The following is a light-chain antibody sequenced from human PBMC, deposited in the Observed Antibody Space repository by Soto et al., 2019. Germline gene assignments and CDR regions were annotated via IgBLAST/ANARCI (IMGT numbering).Light chain of an antibody. CDR1: SSNIGINF. CDR3: GTWDSSLSAVV. CDR2: DND. V-gene: IGLV1-51*01. J-gene: IGLJ2*01. Sequence: QSVLTQPPSVCAAPGQKVTISCSGSSSNIGINFGSWYQQLPGTAPKLLIYDNDKRPSGIPDRFSGSKSGTSATLGITGLQSGDEADYYCGTWDSSLSAVVCGGGTQLTVL.